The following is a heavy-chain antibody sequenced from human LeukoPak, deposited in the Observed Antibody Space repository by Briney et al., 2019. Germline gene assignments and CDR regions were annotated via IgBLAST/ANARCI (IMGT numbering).Heavy chain of an antibody. CDR2: ISSSGSTI. CDR1: GFTSSDYY. V-gene: IGHV3-11*01. CDR3: ALGIAVAGNIFDY. D-gene: IGHD6-19*01. Sequence: PGGSLRLSCAASGFTSSDYYMSWIRQAPGKGLEWVSYISSSGSTIYYADSVKGRFTISRDNAKNSLYLQMNSLRAEDTAVYYCALGIAVAGNIFDYWGQGTLVTVSS. J-gene: IGHJ4*02.